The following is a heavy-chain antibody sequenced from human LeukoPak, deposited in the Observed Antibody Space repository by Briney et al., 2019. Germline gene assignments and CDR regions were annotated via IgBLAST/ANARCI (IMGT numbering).Heavy chain of an antibody. Sequence: GGSLRLSCAASGFTFSNFAMTWVRQAPGKGLEWVSSIVGSSSTYYANSLKGRFTISRDNAKNSLYLQMNSLRAEDTAVYYCARIGAGSSRDYWGQGTLVTVSS. V-gene: IGHV3-21*01. CDR3: ARIGAGSSRDY. CDR2: IVGSSST. D-gene: IGHD6-13*01. J-gene: IGHJ4*02. CDR1: GFTFSNFA.